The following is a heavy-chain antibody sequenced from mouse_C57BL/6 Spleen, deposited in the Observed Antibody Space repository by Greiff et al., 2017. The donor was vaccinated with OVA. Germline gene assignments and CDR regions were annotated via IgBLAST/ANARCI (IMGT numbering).Heavy chain of an antibody. CDR1: GYSFTDYN. CDR2: INPNYGTT. D-gene: IGHD1-1*01. CDR3: ARTYYYGSSAYAMDY. Sequence: EVKLMESGPELVKPGASVKISCKASGYSFTDYNMNWVKQSNGKSLEWIGVINPNYGTTSYNQKFKGKATLTVDQSSSTAYMQLNSLTSEDSAVYYCARTYYYGSSAYAMDYWGQGTSVTVSS. J-gene: IGHJ4*01. V-gene: IGHV1-39*01.